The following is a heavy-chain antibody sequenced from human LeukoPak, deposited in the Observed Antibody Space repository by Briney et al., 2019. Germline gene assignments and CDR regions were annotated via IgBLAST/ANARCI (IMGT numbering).Heavy chain of an antibody. CDR1: GYTFTSYD. J-gene: IGHJ2*01. Sequence: ASVKVSCKASGYTFTSYDINWVRQATGQGLEWMGWMNPNSGDTGYAQKFQGRVTMTRNTSISTAYMELSSLRSEDTAVYYCARVASGYSYGLNWYFDLWGRGTLVTVSS. CDR3: ARVASGYSYGLNWYFDL. CDR2: MNPNSGDT. D-gene: IGHD5-18*01. V-gene: IGHV1-8*01.